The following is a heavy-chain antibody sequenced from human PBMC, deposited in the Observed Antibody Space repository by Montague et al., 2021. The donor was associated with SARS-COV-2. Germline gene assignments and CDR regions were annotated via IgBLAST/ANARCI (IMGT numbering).Heavy chain of an antibody. CDR1: GGSISSYY. CDR3: ARVVPASCYSEWFGP. V-gene: IGHV4-59*01. CDR2: IYYSGST. Sequence: SETLSLTCTVSGGSISSYYWSWIRQPPGKGLEWIGYIYYSGSTNYNPSLKSRVTISVDTSKNQFSLKLSSVTAADTAVYYCARVVPASCYSEWFGPWGQGTLVTVSS. D-gene: IGHD3-10*01. J-gene: IGHJ5*02.